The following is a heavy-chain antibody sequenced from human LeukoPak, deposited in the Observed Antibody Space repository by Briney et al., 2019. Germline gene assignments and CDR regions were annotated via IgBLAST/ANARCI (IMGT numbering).Heavy chain of an antibody. J-gene: IGHJ4*02. CDR3: ARERDHDSSGPLDY. CDR2: IYSGGST. V-gene: IGHV3-66*01. CDR1: GFTVSSNY. Sequence: GGSLRLSCAASGFTVSSNYMSWVRQAPGKGLEWVSVIYSGGSTYYADSVKGRFTISRDNSKNTLYLQMNSLRAEDTAVYYCARERDHDSSGPLDYWGQGTLVTVSS. D-gene: IGHD3-22*01.